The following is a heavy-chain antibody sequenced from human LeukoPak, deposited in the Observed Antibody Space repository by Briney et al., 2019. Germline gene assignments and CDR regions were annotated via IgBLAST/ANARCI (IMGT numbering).Heavy chain of an antibody. J-gene: IGHJ4*02. V-gene: IGHV1-2*02. Sequence: ASVKVSCKASGYTFTGYYMHWVRQAPGQGLEWMGWINPNSGGTNYAQKFQGRVTMTRDTSISTAYMELSRLRSDDTAVYYCARTVVPAAMGLDYWGQGTLVTVSS. CDR2: INPNSGGT. CDR1: GYTFTGYY. D-gene: IGHD2-2*01. CDR3: ARTVVPAAMGLDY.